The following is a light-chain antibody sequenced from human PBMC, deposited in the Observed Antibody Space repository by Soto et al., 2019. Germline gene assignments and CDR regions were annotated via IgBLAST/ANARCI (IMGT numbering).Light chain of an antibody. CDR2: GAS. CDR3: QQYDNWPRT. V-gene: IGKV3-15*01. CDR1: QSVSNS. Sequence: GMKQSPAAASVTPRKRATLSCRASQSVSNSLAWYQQIPGQAPRFLIYGASTRATGIPVRFSGSGSGTDFTLTISRLQSEDFAVYYCQQYDNWPRTFGQRTLLAIK. J-gene: IGKJ5*01.